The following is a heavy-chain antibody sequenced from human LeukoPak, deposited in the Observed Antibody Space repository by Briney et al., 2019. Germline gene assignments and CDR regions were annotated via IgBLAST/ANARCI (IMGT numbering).Heavy chain of an antibody. CDR2: ISGSGGST. CDR3: AKAVRGSSWPIYFDY. J-gene: IGHJ4*02. D-gene: IGHD6-13*01. CDR1: GFTFSSYA. V-gene: IGHV3-23*01. Sequence: GGSLRLSCAASGFTFSSYAMSWVRQAPGKGLAWVSAISGSGGSTYYADSVKGRFTISRDNSKNTLYLQMNSLRAEDTAVYYCAKAVRGSSWPIYFDYWGQGTLVTVSS.